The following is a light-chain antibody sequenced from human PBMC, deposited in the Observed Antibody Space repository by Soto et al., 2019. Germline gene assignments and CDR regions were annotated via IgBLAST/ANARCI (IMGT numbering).Light chain of an antibody. CDR3: QTWVTGPPWV. J-gene: IGLJ3*02. CDR2: LNSDGSH. Sequence: QLVLTQSPSASASLGASVKLTCTLSSGHSTYAIAWPQQQPEKGPRYLMKLNSDGSHSKGDGIPDRVSGSSSGAERYLTISSLQSEDEADYYCQTWVTGPPWVFGGGTKLTVL. CDR1: SGHSTYA. V-gene: IGLV4-69*01.